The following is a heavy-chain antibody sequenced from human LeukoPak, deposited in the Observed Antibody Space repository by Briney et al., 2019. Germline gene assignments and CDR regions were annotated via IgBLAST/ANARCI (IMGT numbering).Heavy chain of an antibody. Sequence: SETLSLTCSVSGGSISSYYWSWIRQPPGKGLEWIGYMYYSGSANYNPSLKSRVTMSVDTSKNHFSLNLTSVTAADTAVYYCARGGTQLTFPVWGQGTLVTVSS. CDR1: GGSISSYY. J-gene: IGHJ4*02. CDR3: ARGGTQLTFPV. V-gene: IGHV4-59*01. D-gene: IGHD4/OR15-4a*01. CDR2: MYYSGSA.